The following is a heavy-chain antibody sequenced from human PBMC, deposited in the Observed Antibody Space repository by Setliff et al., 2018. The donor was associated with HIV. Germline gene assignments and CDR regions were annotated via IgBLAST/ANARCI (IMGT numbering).Heavy chain of an antibody. CDR1: GFTFSSYW. Sequence: PGGSLRLSCAASGFTFSSYWMYWVRQAPGKGLVWVSRINSDGSSTSYADSVKGRFTVSRDNTKNTLYLQLNSLRVEDTAVYSCARETTTLVGDLLLIDYWGQGTLVTVSS. J-gene: IGHJ4*02. V-gene: IGHV3-74*01. CDR3: ARETTTLVGDLLLIDY. CDR2: INSDGSST. D-gene: IGHD3-10*02.